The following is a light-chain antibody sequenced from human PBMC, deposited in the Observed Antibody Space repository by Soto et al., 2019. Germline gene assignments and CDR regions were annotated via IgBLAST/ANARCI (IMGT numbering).Light chain of an antibody. CDR2: GAS. CDR1: QSVSSN. J-gene: IGKJ4*01. V-gene: IGKV3-15*01. Sequence: EIVMTQSPATLSVSPGERATLSCRASQSVSSNLAWYHQKPGQAPRLLIYGASTRATGIPARFSGSGSGTEFTLTISSLQSEEFAVYYCKQYINWPLTFGGGTKVEIK. CDR3: KQYINWPLT.